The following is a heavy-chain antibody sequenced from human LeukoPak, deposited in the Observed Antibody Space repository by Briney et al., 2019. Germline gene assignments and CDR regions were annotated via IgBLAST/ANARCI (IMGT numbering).Heavy chain of an antibody. CDR3: ATRIAARNYFDY. Sequence: GRSLRLSCAASGFTFSSYAMHWVRQAPGKGLEWVAVISYDGSNKYYADSVKGRFTISRDNSKNTLYPQMNSLRAEDTAVYYCATRIAARNYFDYWGQGTLVTVSS. CDR1: GFTFSSYA. J-gene: IGHJ4*02. V-gene: IGHV3-30*04. D-gene: IGHD6-6*01. CDR2: ISYDGSNK.